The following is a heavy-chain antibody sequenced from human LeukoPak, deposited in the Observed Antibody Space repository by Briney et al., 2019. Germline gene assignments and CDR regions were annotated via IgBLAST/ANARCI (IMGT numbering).Heavy chain of an antibody. CDR1: GYSFTNYW. D-gene: IGHD2-15*01. J-gene: IGHJ4*02. CDR2: IYPGDSDT. Sequence: PGDSLKISCKGSGYSFTNYWIGWVRQMPGKGLEWMGIIYPGDSDTRYSPSFQGQVTFSADKSISTTYLQWSSMKASDTAMYYCARLPGYCTGGSCYFDYWGQGTLVTLSA. CDR3: ARLPGYCTGGSCYFDY. V-gene: IGHV5-51*01.